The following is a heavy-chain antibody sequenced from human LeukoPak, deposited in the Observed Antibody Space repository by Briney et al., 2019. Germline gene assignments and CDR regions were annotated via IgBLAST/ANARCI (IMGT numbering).Heavy chain of an antibody. Sequence: SETLSLTCAVYGGSFSGYYWSWIRQPPGKGLEWIGEINHSGSTNYNPSLKSRVTISVDTSKNRSSLKLSSVTAADTAVYYCARGPYYDFWSGYYYPASPRHWFDPWGQGTLVTVSS. V-gene: IGHV4-34*01. CDR1: GGSFSGYY. CDR3: ARGPYYDFWSGYYYPASPRHWFDP. CDR2: INHSGST. J-gene: IGHJ5*02. D-gene: IGHD3-3*01.